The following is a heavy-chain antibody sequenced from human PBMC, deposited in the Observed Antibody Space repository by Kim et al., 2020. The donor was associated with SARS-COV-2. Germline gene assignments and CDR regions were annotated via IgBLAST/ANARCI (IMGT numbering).Heavy chain of an antibody. D-gene: IGHD3-9*01. CDR2: IYYSGST. V-gene: IGHV4-59*08. CDR3: ARGEENYDLLTGFIIGDFVS. Sequence: SETLSLTCTVSGGSIRNYYGSWIRQPPGKGLEWIGYIYYSGSTNYSPSLKSRVTMSVDTSKNQFSLRRTSVTAADTAVYYCARGEENYDLLTGFIIGDFVSWGRGTLVTVAS. J-gene: IGHJ4*02. CDR1: GGSIRNYY.